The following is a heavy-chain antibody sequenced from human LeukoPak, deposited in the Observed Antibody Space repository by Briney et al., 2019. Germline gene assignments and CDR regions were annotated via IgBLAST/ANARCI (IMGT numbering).Heavy chain of an antibody. CDR3: ARDLGLSLDY. J-gene: IGHJ4*02. D-gene: IGHD3-16*01. V-gene: IGHV4-4*07. CDR2: IFSSWST. CDR1: GGSISGYY. Sequence: SETLSLTCTVSGGSISGYYWSWIRQPARQGLEFIGRIFSSWSTNYNPSLKGRVTMSVDTSKNQFSLRLSSVTAADTAVYYCARDLGLSLDYWGKGILVTVS.